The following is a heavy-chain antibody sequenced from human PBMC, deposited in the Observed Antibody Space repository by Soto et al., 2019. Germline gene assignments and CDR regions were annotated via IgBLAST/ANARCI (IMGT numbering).Heavy chain of an antibody. Sequence: XESLKISCTGSGHIFSNYWIGWVRQIPGKGLEWMGIIYPGDSDTRYSPSFQGQVTITVDKSINTAYLQWSRLKASDTAIYYCARQRLWGTSGYYYFENWGQGTLVTVSS. CDR3: ARQRLWGTSGYYYFEN. CDR1: GHIFSNYW. CDR2: IYPGDSDT. V-gene: IGHV5-51*01. J-gene: IGHJ4*02. D-gene: IGHD3-22*01.